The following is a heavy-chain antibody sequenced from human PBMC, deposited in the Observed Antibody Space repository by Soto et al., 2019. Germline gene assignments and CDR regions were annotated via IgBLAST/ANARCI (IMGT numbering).Heavy chain of an antibody. CDR2: IHPSGDT. Sequence: ASVKVSCKASGYKFTTYFIHWVRQAPGQGLEWMGMIHPSGDTGYSQKFRGRVTMTIDTSTTTAYMELRNLTSEDTAVYFSVRGYCTTSTCQGDFQFWGKGTLVTFSS. D-gene: IGHD2-15*01. V-gene: IGHV1-46*01. CDR1: GYKFTTYF. J-gene: IGHJ1*01. CDR3: VRGYCTTSTCQGDFQF.